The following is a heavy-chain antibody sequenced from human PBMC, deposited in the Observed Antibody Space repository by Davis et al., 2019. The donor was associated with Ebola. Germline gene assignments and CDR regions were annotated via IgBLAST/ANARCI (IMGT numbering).Heavy chain of an antibody. V-gene: IGHV1-3*01. CDR2: INAGNGNT. D-gene: IGHD4-17*01. CDR3: ARGPALRIYYYYYGMDV. Sequence: ASVKVSCKASGYTFTSYAMHWVRQAPGQRLEWMGWINAGNGNTKYSQKFQGRVTITRDTSASTAYMELSSLRSEDTAVYYCARGPALRIYYYYYGMDVWGQGTTVTVSS. J-gene: IGHJ6*02. CDR1: GYTFTSYA.